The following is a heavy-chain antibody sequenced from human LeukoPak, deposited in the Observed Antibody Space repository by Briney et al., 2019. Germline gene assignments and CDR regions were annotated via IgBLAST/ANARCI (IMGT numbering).Heavy chain of an antibody. CDR2: AHNSGST. CDR3: ARDRYDSYPMDV. J-gene: IGHJ6*02. D-gene: IGHD3-3*01. Sequence: PSETLSLTCTVSGGFISSGAYYWSWIRQHPGKGLEWIGYAHNSGSTYYNPSLKSRISISVDTSKNQFSLKLSSVTAADTAVYYCARDRYDSYPMDVWGRGTTVTVSS. CDR1: GGFISSGAYY. V-gene: IGHV4-31*03.